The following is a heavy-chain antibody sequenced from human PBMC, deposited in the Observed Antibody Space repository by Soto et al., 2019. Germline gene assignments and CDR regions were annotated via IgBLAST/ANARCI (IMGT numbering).Heavy chain of an antibody. CDR2: INPNSGGT. J-gene: IGHJ3*02. D-gene: IGHD3-16*02. CDR3: ARAGANYDYVWGSYRNGDDAFDI. Sequence: GASVKVSCKASGYTFTGYYMHWVRQAPGQGLEWMGWINPNSGGTNYAQKFQGWVTMTRDTSISTAYMELSRLRSDDTAVYYCARAGANYDYVWGSYRNGDDAFDIWGQGTMVTVSS. CDR1: GYTFTGYY. V-gene: IGHV1-2*04.